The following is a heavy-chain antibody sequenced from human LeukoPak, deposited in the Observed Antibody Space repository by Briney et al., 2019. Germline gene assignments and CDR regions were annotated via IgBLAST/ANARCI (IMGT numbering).Heavy chain of an antibody. V-gene: IGHV3-48*01. CDR2: ISSSSSTI. CDR1: GFTFSSYS. D-gene: IGHD2-8*01. Sequence: GGSLRLSCAASGFTFSSYSMNWVRQAPGKGLEWVSYISSSSSTIYYADSVKGRFTISRDNAKNSLYLQMNSLRAEDTAVYYCARGFSLTNGDWFDPWGQGTLVTVSS. CDR3: ARGFSLTNGDWFDP. J-gene: IGHJ5*02.